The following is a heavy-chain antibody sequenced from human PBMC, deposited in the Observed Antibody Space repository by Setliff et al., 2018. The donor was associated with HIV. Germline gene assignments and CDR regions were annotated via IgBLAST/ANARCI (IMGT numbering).Heavy chain of an antibody. V-gene: IGHV3-30*04. D-gene: IGHD3-16*01. CDR3: ARDAKGGIDY. J-gene: IGHJ4*02. CDR2: MSYDGSNI. CDR1: GFTFSNYA. Sequence: SLKISCAASGFTFSNYAMHWVRQAQGKGLECVSLMSYDGSNIYYADSVKGRFTISRDNSKNTLYLQMNSLRVEDTATYYCARDAKGGIDYWGQGTLVTVSS.